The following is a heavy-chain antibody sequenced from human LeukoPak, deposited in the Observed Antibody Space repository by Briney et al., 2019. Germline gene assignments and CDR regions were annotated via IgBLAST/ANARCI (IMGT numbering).Heavy chain of an antibody. CDR3: ARAPIRTVTYFDY. J-gene: IGHJ4*02. Sequence: GGSLRLSCAASGFTFSSSAMSWVRQAPGKGLEWVSAISNNGGYTYYADSVKGRFTISRDNSKNTLYLQMNSLRAEDTAVYYCARAPIRTVTYFDYWGQGTLVTVSS. CDR1: GFTFSSSA. D-gene: IGHD4-11*01. CDR2: ISNNGGYT. V-gene: IGHV3-23*01.